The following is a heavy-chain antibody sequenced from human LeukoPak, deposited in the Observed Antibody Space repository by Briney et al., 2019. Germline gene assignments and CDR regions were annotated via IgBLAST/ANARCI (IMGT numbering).Heavy chain of an antibody. Sequence: GGSLRLSCAASGFTFSSYSMDWVRQAPGKGLEWVSSISSSSSCIYYADSVKGRFTISRDNAKNSLYLQMNSLRAEDTAVYYCARVDCSGGSCYSPFDYWGQGTLVTVSS. D-gene: IGHD2-15*01. CDR3: ARVDCSGGSCYSPFDY. V-gene: IGHV3-21*01. J-gene: IGHJ4*02. CDR1: GFTFSSYS. CDR2: ISSSSSCI.